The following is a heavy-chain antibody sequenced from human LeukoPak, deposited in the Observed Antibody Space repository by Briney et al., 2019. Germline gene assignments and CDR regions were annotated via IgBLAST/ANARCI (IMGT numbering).Heavy chain of an antibody. V-gene: IGHV5-51*01. CDR3: ARISRDGYNAYYYYYMDV. CDR2: IYPGDSDT. Sequence: GESLKISCKVSGYKFTDYWIGWVRQMPGKGLEWMGIIYPGDSDTRYSPSFQGQVTISADKSISTAYLQWSSLKASDTAMYYCARISRDGYNAYYYYYMDVWGKGTTVTVSS. J-gene: IGHJ6*03. D-gene: IGHD5-24*01. CDR1: GYKFTDYW.